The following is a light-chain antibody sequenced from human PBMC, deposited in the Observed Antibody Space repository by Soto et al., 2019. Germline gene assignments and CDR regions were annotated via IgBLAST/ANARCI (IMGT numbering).Light chain of an antibody. CDR1: SSDVGAYNY. V-gene: IGLV2-14*01. J-gene: IGLJ1*01. Sequence: QSALTQPASVSGSLGQSITISCTGTSSDVGAYNYVSWYQQHPGTAPKLLICGVSDRPSGVSNRCSGSKSGNTASLTISGLQDEDEATYYCSSYTSSTFYVFGTGTKVTVL. CDR3: SSYTSSTFYV. CDR2: GVS.